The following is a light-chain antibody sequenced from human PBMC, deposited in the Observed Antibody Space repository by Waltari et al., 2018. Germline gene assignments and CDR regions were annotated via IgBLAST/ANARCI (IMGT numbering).Light chain of an antibody. CDR1: SSDVGTYNF. J-gene: IGLJ3*02. CDR3: TSYAGSDKLL. V-gene: IGLV2-8*01. Sequence: QSALTQPTSASGSPGQSVTISCTGSSSDVGTYNFVSWYQQHPGKAPKLMIYEVTKRPSGVPDRFSGSKSGNTASLSVSGLQAEDEADYYCTSYAGSDKLLFGGGTKLTVL. CDR2: EVT.